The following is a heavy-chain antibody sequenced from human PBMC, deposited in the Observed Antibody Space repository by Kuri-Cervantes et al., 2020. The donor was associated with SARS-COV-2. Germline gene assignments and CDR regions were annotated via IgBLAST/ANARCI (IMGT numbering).Heavy chain of an antibody. CDR1: GFTFSGSA. D-gene: IGHD3-9*01. J-gene: IGHJ4*02. V-gene: IGHV3-73*01. CDR3: ARATGGVLRYFDWSPYFDY. Sequence: GESLKISCTASGFTFSGSAMHWVRQASGKGLEWVGRIRSKANSYATAYAASVKGRFTISRDDSKNTAYLQMNSLRAEDTAVYYCARATGGVLRYFDWSPYFDYWGQGTLVTVSS. CDR2: IRSKANSYAT.